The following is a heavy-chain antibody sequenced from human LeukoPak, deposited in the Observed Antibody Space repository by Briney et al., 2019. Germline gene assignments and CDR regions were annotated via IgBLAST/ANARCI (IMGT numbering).Heavy chain of an antibody. J-gene: IGHJ4*02. CDR2: IYDSGST. CDR1: GGSISSGDYF. V-gene: IGHV4-31*03. CDR3: ARLISAYYADY. D-gene: IGHD1-26*01. Sequence: SQTLSLTCTVSGGSISSGDYFWSWIRQHPGKGLEWIGYIYDSGSTYYNPPLKSRVAISVDRSKNQFSLKLSSVTAADTAVYYCARLISAYYADYWGQGALVSVSS.